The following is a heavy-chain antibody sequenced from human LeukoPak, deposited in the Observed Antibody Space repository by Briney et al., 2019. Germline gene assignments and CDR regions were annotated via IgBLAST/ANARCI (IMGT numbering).Heavy chain of an antibody. J-gene: IGHJ4*02. CDR2: ISGSGSST. D-gene: IGHD3-10*01. Sequence: GGSLRLSCAASGFIFSNYAMNWVRQAPGKGLEWVSAISGSGSSTFYADSVKGRFTISRDNSKNTLCLQLSSLRAEDTALYYCAKDLFAGFGSGSLDYWGQGTLVTVSS. CDR3: AKDLFAGFGSGSLDY. CDR1: GFIFSNYA. V-gene: IGHV3-23*01.